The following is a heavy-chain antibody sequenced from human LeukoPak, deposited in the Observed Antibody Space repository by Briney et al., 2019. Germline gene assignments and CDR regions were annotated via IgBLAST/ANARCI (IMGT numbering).Heavy chain of an antibody. D-gene: IGHD1-26*01. CDR3: ARGMVGATPGYYYYMDV. V-gene: IGHV4-34*01. CDR2: INHSGST. J-gene: IGHJ6*03. CDR1: GGSFSGYY. Sequence: SETLSLTCAVYGGSFSGYYWSWIRQPPGKGLEWIGEINHSGSTNYNPSLKSRVTISVDTSKNQFSLKLSSVTAADTAVYYCARGMVGATPGYYYYMDVWGKGTTVTVSS.